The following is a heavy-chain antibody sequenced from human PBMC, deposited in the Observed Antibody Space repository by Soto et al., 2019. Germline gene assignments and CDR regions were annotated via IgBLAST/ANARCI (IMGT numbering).Heavy chain of an antibody. CDR1: GASMNSGVFY. Sequence: SETLSLTCTVSGASMNSGVFYWSWIRQLPGKGLEWLGHIHYSGSTYYNPSLKSRVTISVDTSKNQFSLKLSSVTAADTAVYYCARHRYSSSWGYYYYYMDVWGKGTTVTVSS. D-gene: IGHD6-13*01. V-gene: IGHV4-39*01. J-gene: IGHJ6*03. CDR2: IHYSGST. CDR3: ARHRYSSSWGYYYYYMDV.